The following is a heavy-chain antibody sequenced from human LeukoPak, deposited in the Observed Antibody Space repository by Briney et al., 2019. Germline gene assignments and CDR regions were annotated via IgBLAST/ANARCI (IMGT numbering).Heavy chain of an antibody. V-gene: IGHV4-59*01. CDR2: IYYSGST. CDR1: GGSFSGYY. CDR3: ARFVGRSSSGYYLY. D-gene: IGHD6-19*01. J-gene: IGHJ4*02. Sequence: SETLSLTCAVYGGSFSGYYWSWIRQSPGKGLEWIGYIYYSGSTNYNPSLKSRVTISVDTSKNQFSLKLTSVTAADTAVYYCARFVGRSSSGYYLYWGQGTLVTVSS.